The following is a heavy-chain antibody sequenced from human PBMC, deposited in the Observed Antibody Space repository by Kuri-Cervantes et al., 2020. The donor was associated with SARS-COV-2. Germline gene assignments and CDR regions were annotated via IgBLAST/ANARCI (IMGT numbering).Heavy chain of an antibody. J-gene: IGHJ6*02. CDR3: ARRIDYGDWDGMDL. V-gene: IGHV5-51*01. CDR1: GYSFTSYW. Sequence: KVSCKASGYSFTSYWIGWVRQMPGKGLEWMGIIYPGDSDTRYSQSFQGEVTITADKSISTAYLQWSSLKSSDTAMYYCARRIDYGDWDGMDLWGQGTTVTVSS. D-gene: IGHD4-17*01. CDR2: IYPGDSDT.